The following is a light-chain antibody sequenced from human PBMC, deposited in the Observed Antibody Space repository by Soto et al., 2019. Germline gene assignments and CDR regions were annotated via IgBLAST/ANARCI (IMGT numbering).Light chain of an antibody. CDR3: HQYGSSRWT. Sequence: EIVLTQSPGTLSLSPGERATLSCRASQSVSSSYLARYQQNRGQAPRLLIYGASSRVPGIPDRFGGSGSGTDFSLTISRLEPEDFAVYYCHQYGSSRWTFGQGPKVEIK. J-gene: IGKJ1*01. CDR1: QSVSSSY. V-gene: IGKV3-20*01. CDR2: GAS.